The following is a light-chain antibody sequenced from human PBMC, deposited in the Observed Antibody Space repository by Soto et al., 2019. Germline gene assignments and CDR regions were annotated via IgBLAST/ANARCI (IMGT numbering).Light chain of an antibody. CDR3: QQYDNLPLT. J-gene: IGKJ4*01. Sequence: DIQMTQSPSSLSASVGDRVTITCQASQDISNYLNWYQQKPGKDPKRLIYDAANLEIGVPSRFSGSGSGTDFTFTISSLLYEDIATYYCQQYDNLPLTFGGGTKVEIK. V-gene: IGKV1-33*01. CDR1: QDISNY. CDR2: DAA.